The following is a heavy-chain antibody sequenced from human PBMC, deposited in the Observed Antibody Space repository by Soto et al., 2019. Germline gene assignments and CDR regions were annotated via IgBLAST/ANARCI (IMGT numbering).Heavy chain of an antibody. CDR2: IDPSDSYT. CDR3: ARPRIVVLPAANYYYYDMYV. V-gene: IGHV5-10-1*01. D-gene: IGHD2-2*01. J-gene: IGHJ6*02. Sequence: GESLKISCKGSGYSFTSYWIIWVRQMPGKGLEWMGRIDPSDSYTNYSPSFQGHVTISADKSISTAYLQWSSLKASDTAMYYCARPRIVVLPAANYYYYDMYVLGQGTTVTVSS. CDR1: GYSFTSYW.